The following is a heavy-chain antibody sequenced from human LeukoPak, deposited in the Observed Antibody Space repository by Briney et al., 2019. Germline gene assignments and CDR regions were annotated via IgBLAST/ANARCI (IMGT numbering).Heavy chain of an antibody. CDR2: ISYSGST. V-gene: IGHV4-59*01. D-gene: IGHD1-26*01. CDR1: GGSISSYH. J-gene: IGHJ6*03. Sequence: PSEALSLTCTVSGGSISSYHWSWIRQPPGKGLEWIGYISYSGSTNYNPSLKSRVTISVDTSKNQFSLKLSSVTAADTTVYYCARSSGAYYNYYYYYYMDVWGKGTTVTVSS. CDR3: ARSSGAYYNYYYYYYMDV.